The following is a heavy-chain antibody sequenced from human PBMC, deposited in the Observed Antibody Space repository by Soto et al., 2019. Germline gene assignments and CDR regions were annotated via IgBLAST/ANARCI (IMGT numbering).Heavy chain of an antibody. Sequence: QVQLQESGPGLVKPSETLSLTCTVSGGSISSYYWSWIRQPPGKGLEWIGYIYYSGSTNYNPSLKSRVTISVDTSKNQFSLKLSSVTAADTAVYYCASSRSSGLYYFDYWGQGTLVTVSS. D-gene: IGHD6-19*01. CDR2: IYYSGST. CDR3: ASSRSSGLYYFDY. CDR1: GGSISSYY. V-gene: IGHV4-59*01. J-gene: IGHJ4*02.